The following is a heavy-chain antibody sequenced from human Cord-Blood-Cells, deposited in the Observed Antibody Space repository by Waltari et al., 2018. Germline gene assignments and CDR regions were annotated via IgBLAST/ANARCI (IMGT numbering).Heavy chain of an antibody. J-gene: IGHJ4*02. V-gene: IGHV3-7*01. Sequence: EVQLVESGGGLVQPGGSLRLACAASGFTFRCYGMSCVRAAPGKGLEWVANIKQDGSEKYYVDSVKGRFTFSRDNAKNSLYLQMNSLRAEDTAVYYCARDLYSSSWLFDYWGQGTLVTVSS. D-gene: IGHD6-13*01. CDR3: ARDLYSSSWLFDY. CDR2: IKQDGSEK. CDR1: GFTFRCYG.